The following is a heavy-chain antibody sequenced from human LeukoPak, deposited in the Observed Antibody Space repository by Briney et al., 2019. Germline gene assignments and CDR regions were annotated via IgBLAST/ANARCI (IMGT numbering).Heavy chain of an antibody. CDR2: ISAYNGNT. V-gene: IGHV1-18*01. J-gene: IGHJ4*02. CDR1: GYTFTSYG. D-gene: IGHD4-23*01. CDR3: ARDRAYGGNSKVIDY. Sequence: GASVKVSCKASGYTFTSYGISWVRQAPGQGLEWMGWISAYNGNTNYAQKLQGRVTMTTDTSTSTAYTELRSLRSDDTAVYYCARDRAYGGNSKVIDYWGQGTLVTVSS.